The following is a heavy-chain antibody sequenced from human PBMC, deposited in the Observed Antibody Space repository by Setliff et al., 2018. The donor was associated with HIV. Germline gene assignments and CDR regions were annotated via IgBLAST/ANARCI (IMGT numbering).Heavy chain of an antibody. D-gene: IGHD3-22*01. CDR3: ARDDHYYDMGSILSDWFFDL. V-gene: IGHV1-69*01. CDR1: TFRKYS. CDR2: VIPIFGST. Sequence: TFRKYSINWVRQAPGQGLEWMGGVIPIFGSTTYAQKFQDRVTITADESKDTVEMELSSLTSEDTAVYYCARDDHYYDMGSILSDWFFDLWDRGTLVTVSS. J-gene: IGHJ2*01.